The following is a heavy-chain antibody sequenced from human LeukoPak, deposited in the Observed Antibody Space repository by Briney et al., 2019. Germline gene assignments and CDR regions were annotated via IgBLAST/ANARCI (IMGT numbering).Heavy chain of an antibody. J-gene: IGHJ4*02. CDR2: MSPNSGNT. V-gene: IGHV1-8*03. CDR3: ARDELVGGWPY. Sequence: ASVKVSCKASGYTFTSYDINWVRQATGQGLEWMGWMSPNSGNTGYAQKFQGRVTITRNTSISTAYMELSSLRSEDTAVYYCARDELVGGWPYWGQGTLVTVSS. D-gene: IGHD6-19*01. CDR1: GYTFTSYD.